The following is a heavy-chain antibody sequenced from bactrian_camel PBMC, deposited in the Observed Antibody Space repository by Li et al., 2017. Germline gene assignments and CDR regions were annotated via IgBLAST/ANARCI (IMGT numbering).Heavy chain of an antibody. CDR3: VTELTAGETDFGY. CDR2: ITSDGVTT. D-gene: IGHD7*01. J-gene: IGHJ6*01. V-gene: IGHV3-2*01. CDR1: GFNFSTRY. Sequence: HVQLVESGGGLVQPGGSLRLSCGGSGFNFSTRYMSWVRQAPRKGLEWVSSITSDGVTTDYGDPVKGRFTVSRDNAKNMVYLQMNSLQSEDTALYYCVTELTAGETDFGYWGQGTQVTVS.